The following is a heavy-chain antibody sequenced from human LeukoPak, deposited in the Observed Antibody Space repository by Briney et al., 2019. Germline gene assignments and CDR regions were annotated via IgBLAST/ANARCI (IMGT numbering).Heavy chain of an antibody. D-gene: IGHD5-18*01. CDR3: ARAERGTWIQLWPYDY. V-gene: IGHV3-74*01. CDR1: GFTFSSYW. J-gene: IGHJ4*02. CDR2: INSDGSST. Sequence: GGSLRLSCAASGFTFSSYWMHWVRQAPGKGLVWVSRINSDGSSTSYADSVKGRFTISRDNAKNTLYLQMNSLRAEDTAVYYCARAERGTWIQLWPYDYWGQGTLVTVSS.